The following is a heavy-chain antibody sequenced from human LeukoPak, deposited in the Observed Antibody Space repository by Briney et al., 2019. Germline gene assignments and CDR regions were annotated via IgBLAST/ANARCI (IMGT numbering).Heavy chain of an antibody. Sequence: EPGGSLRLSCAASGFTFSSYWMHWVRQAPGKGLVWVSRINSDGSSTSYAASVKGRFTISRDNAKNTLYLQMNSLRAEDTAVYYGARGPVYYDFWSGLDYWGQGTLVTVSS. CDR2: INSDGSST. D-gene: IGHD3-3*01. V-gene: IGHV3-74*01. CDR3: ARGPVYYDFWSGLDY. J-gene: IGHJ4*02. CDR1: GFTFSSYW.